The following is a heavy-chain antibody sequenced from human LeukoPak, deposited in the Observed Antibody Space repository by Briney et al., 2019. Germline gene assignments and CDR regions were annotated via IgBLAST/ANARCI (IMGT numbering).Heavy chain of an antibody. CDR1: GVSIYSSTYY. CDR2: IYYNEDT. J-gene: IGHJ3*01. CDR3: ARQLAAGNDGFDV. D-gene: IGHD2-15*01. Sequence: SETLSLTCSVSGVSIYSSTYYWAWIRQPPGKGLEFIGSIYYNEDTFHNPSLKSRLTISVDTSANLFSLRLTSVTAADTDTYYCARQLAAGNDGFDVWGQGTVVTVSS. V-gene: IGHV4-39*01.